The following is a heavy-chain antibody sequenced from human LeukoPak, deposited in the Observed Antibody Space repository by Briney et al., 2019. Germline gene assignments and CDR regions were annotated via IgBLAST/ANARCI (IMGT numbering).Heavy chain of an antibody. CDR3: ARGRGVTMVRGSLTYFDY. CDR2: INHSGST. D-gene: IGHD3-10*01. V-gene: IGHV4-34*01. Sequence: SETLSLTCAVYGGSFSGYYWSWIRQPPGKGLEWIGEINHSGSTNYNPSLKSRVTISVDTSKNQFSLKLSSVTAADTAVYYCARGRGVTMVRGSLTYFDYWGQGTLVTVSS. J-gene: IGHJ4*02. CDR1: GGSFSGYY.